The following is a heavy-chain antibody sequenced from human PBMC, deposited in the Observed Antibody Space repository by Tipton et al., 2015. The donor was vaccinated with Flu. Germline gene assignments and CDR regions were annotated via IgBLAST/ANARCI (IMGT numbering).Heavy chain of an antibody. CDR3: ARGSGSGTFMIFDF. CDR1: GGSLSSFY. D-gene: IGHD3-10*01. V-gene: IGHV4-4*07. CDR2: VYSSGTT. J-gene: IGHJ4*02. Sequence: TLSLTCTVSGGSLSSFYWTWIRQPAGKELQWIGRVYSSGTTYFNPSLKSRLTMSVDASKNQVYMTLKSVTAADTAVYYCARGSGSGTFMIFDFWGQGMLVTVSS.